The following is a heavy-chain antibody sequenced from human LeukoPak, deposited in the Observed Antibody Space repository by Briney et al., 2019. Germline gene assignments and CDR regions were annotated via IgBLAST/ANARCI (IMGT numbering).Heavy chain of an antibody. CDR1: GYTFTGYY. D-gene: IGHD6-19*01. J-gene: IGHJ4*02. V-gene: IGHV1-2*02. Sequence: GASVKVSCKASGYTFTGYYMHWVRQAPGQGLEWMGWINPNSGGTNYAQKFQGRVTMTRDTSISTAYMELSRLRSDDTAVYYCGALGYSSGWYGAGGYFDYWGQGTLVTVSS. CDR2: INPNSGGT. CDR3: GALGYSSGWYGAGGYFDY.